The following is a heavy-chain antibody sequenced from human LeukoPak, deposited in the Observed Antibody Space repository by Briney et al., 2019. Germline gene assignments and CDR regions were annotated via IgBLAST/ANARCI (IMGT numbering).Heavy chain of an antibody. V-gene: IGHV3-23*01. CDR3: ARVRSPRYFDY. Sequence: GGSLRLSCAASGFTFSSYGMSWVRQAPGKGLEWVSANSGSGGSTYYADSVKGRFTISRDNSKNTLYLQMNSLRAEDTAVYYCARVRSPRYFDYWGQGTLVTVSS. CDR2: NSGSGGST. CDR1: GFTFSSYG. J-gene: IGHJ4*02.